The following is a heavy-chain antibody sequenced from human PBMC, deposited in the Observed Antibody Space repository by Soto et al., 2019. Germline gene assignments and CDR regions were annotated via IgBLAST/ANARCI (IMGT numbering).Heavy chain of an antibody. J-gene: IGHJ6*02. V-gene: IGHV3-23*01. D-gene: IGHD2-8*01. CDR1: GFTFSSYA. CDR3: AKGGMAEGYYYYGMDV. CDR2: ISGSGGST. Sequence: PGGSLRLSCAASGFTFSSYAMSWVRQAPGKGLEWVSAISGSGGSTYYADSVKGRFTISRDNSKNTLYLQMNSLRAEDTAVYYCAKGGMAEGYYYYGMDVWGQGTTVTVSS.